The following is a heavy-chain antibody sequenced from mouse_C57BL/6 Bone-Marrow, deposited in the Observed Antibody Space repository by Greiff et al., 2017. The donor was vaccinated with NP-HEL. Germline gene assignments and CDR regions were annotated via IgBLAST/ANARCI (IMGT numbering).Heavy chain of an antibody. CDR3: AKGPDYPYYYAMDY. CDR2: IWRGGST. D-gene: IGHD2-4*01. V-gene: IGHV2-5*01. Sequence: QVQLQQSGPGLVQPSQSLSITCTVSGFSLTSYGVHWVRQSPGKGLEWLGVIWRGGSTDYNAAFMSRLSITKDNSKSQVFFKMNSLQADDTAIYYCAKGPDYPYYYAMDYWGQGTSVTVSS. CDR1: GFSLTSYG. J-gene: IGHJ4*01.